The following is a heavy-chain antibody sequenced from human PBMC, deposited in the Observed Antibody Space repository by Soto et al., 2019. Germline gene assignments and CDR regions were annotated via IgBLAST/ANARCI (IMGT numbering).Heavy chain of an antibody. CDR3: ARDYARGWCQF. CDR2: ISFDGDK. J-gene: IGHJ4*02. Sequence: QVKLVESGGGVVQPGTSLRLSCTASGFDFSNSGIQWVRQTPGKGLEWVALISFDGDKYYVDSVKGRFTISRDNPTNTVYLQMNRLRPEDTGVYYCARDYARGWCQFWGQGPLVTVSS. V-gene: IGHV3-30*03. CDR1: GFDFSNSG. D-gene: IGHD2-8*02.